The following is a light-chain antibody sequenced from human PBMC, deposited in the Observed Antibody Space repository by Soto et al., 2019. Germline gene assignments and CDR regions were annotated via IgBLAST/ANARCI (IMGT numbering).Light chain of an antibody. Sequence: DIQMTQSPSSVSASVGDIVTITCRASQDINSWLTWYQQKPGIAPKVLIYDASSLESGVPSRFSGSGSGTEFTLTISSLQPDDFATYYCQQYNSYSRTFGQGTKVNI. J-gene: IGKJ1*01. CDR3: QQYNSYSRT. V-gene: IGKV1-5*01. CDR1: QDINSW. CDR2: DAS.